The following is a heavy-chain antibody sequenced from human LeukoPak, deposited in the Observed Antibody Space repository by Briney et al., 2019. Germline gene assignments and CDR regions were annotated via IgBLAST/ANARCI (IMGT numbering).Heavy chain of an antibody. J-gene: IGHJ4*02. Sequence: NPSETLSLTCNVSGGSISSGGHYWSWIRQHPGKGLEWIGYIYNSGSTYYNPSLKSRVTISGDTSKNQFSLKLSSVTAADTAVYFCARSDYSGYLFDYWGQGTQVTVSS. D-gene: IGHD3-22*01. CDR3: ARSDYSGYLFDY. CDR2: IYNSGST. CDR1: GGSISSGGHY. V-gene: IGHV4-31*03.